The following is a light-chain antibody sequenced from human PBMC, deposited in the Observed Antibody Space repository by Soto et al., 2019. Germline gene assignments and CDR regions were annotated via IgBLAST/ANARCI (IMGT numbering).Light chain of an antibody. CDR2: SSD. J-gene: IGLJ2*01. V-gene: IGLV1-44*01. CDR1: NSDIGSHA. CDR3: ATWADSVNGVV. Sequence: QSVLTQPPSASGTPGQRVTISCSGSNSDIGSHAVDWYQQSPGTAPKLLIYSSDPRPSGVPDRFSGSKSGTSASLAISGLQSEDEADYYCATWADSVNGVVFGGGTKVIVL.